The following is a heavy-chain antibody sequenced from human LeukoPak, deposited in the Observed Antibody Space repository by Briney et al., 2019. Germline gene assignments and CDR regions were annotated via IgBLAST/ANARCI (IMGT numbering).Heavy chain of an antibody. CDR2: IIPILGIA. Sequence: ASVKVSCKASGGTFSSYAISWVRQAPGQGLEWMGRIIPILGIANYAQKFQGRVTITADKSTSTAYMELSSLRSEDTAVYYCARSLTSKMATTRYYYYGMDVWGQGTTVTVSS. J-gene: IGHJ6*02. CDR3: ARSLTSKMATTRYYYYGMDV. D-gene: IGHD5-24*01. CDR1: GGTFSSYA. V-gene: IGHV1-69*04.